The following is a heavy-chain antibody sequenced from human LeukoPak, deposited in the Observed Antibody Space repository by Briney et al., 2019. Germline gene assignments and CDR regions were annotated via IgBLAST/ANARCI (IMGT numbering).Heavy chain of an antibody. J-gene: IGHJ4*02. CDR3: ARGPDQWLVSLGYGGTDY. V-gene: IGHV1-46*01. CDR1: GYTFTSYY. CDR2: INPSGGST. D-gene: IGHD6-19*01. Sequence: GASVNVSCKASGYTFTSYYMHWVRQAPGQGLEWMGIINPSGGSTSYAQKFQGRVTMTRDTSTSTVYMELSSLRSEDTAVYYCARGPDQWLVSLGYGGTDYWGQGTLVTVSS.